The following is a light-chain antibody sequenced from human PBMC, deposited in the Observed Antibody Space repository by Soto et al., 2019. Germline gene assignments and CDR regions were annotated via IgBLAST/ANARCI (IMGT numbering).Light chain of an antibody. CDR3: LQDYNYPRT. J-gene: IGKJ1*01. V-gene: IGKV1-6*01. CDR1: QGIRND. CDR2: AAS. Sequence: AIQMTQSPSSLSASVGDRVTITCRASQGIRNDLGWYKQKPGKAPKLLIYAASILQSGVLSRFSGIGSGTVFTLTFSSLQPEDFATYYCLQDYNYPRTFGQGTKVNIK.